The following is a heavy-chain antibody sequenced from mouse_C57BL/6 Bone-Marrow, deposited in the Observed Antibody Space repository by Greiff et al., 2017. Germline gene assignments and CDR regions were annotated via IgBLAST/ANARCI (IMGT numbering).Heavy chain of an antibody. D-gene: IGHD2-1*01. V-gene: IGHV5-17*01. CDR3: ARIDWGNDFDY. CDR2: ISSGSSTI. CDR1: GFTFSDYG. J-gene: IGHJ2*01. Sequence: EVQVVESGGGLVKPGGSLKLSCAASGFTFSDYGMHWVRQAPEKGLEWVAYISSGSSTIDYADTVKGRFTITRDNAKNTLFLQMTSLRSEDTAMYYFARIDWGNDFDYWGQGTTLTVSS.